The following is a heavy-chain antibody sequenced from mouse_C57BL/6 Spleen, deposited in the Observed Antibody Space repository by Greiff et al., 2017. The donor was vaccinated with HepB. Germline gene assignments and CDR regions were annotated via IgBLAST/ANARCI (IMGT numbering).Heavy chain of an antibody. CDR3: ARGDYYAMDT. J-gene: IGHJ4*01. V-gene: IGHV1-20*01. Sequence: VQLKQSGPELVQPGDSVMISCKASGYSFTGYFMNWVMQSHGKSLEWIGRINPYNGDTFYNQKFKGKATLTVDKSSSTTHMELRSLTSVDSAIYFCARGDYYAMDTWDKGTCATDAS. CDR1: GYSFTGYF. CDR2: INPYNGDT.